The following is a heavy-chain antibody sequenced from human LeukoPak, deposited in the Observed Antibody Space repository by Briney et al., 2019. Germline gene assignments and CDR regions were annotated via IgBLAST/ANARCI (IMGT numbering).Heavy chain of an antibody. CDR3: AREWGDIVVVPAAHTLGY. V-gene: IGHV1-18*01. CDR1: GYIFTSYG. D-gene: IGHD2-2*01. J-gene: IGHJ4*02. Sequence: ASVKVSCKASGYIFTSYGISWVRQAPGQGLEWMGWISACNGNTNYVQKFQGRVTMTTDTSTSTAYMELSSLRSEDTAVYYCAREWGDIVVVPAAHTLGYWGQGTLVTVSS. CDR2: ISACNGNT.